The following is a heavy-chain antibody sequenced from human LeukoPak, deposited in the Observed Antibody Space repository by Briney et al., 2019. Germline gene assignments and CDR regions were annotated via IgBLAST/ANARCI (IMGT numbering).Heavy chain of an antibody. CDR1: GFMFSTYA. CDR3: AREGAGYYDFWSGYYWPDY. D-gene: IGHD3-3*01. V-gene: IGHV3-23*01. J-gene: IGHJ4*02. Sequence: GGSLRLSCAASGFMFSTYAMSWVRQAPGKGLEWVSLISGSGGSTYYADSVKGRFTISRDNAKNSLYLQMDSLRAEDTAVYYCAREGAGYYDFWSGYYWPDYWGQGTLVTASS. CDR2: ISGSGGST.